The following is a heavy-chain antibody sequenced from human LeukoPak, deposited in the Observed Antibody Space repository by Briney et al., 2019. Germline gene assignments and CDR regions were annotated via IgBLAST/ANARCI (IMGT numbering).Heavy chain of an antibody. Sequence: GGSLRLSCAASGFTFSSYSVNWVRQAPGKGLEWVSYISSSSSTIYYADSVKGRFTISRDNAKNSLYLQMNSLRAEDTAVYYCAREGPYSSSSGSDYWGQGTLVTVSS. V-gene: IGHV3-48*01. D-gene: IGHD6-6*01. J-gene: IGHJ4*02. CDR2: ISSSSSTI. CDR3: AREGPYSSSSGSDY. CDR1: GFTFSSYS.